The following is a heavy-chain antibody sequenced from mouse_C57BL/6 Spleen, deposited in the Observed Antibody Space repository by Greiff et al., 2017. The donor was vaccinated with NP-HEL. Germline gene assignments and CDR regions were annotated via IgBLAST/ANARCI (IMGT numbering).Heavy chain of an antibody. V-gene: IGHV1-15*01. Sequence: VQLQESGAELVRPGASVTLSCKASGYTFTDYEMHWVKQTPVHGLEWIGAIDPETGGTAYNQKFKGKAILTADKSSSTAYMELRSLTSEDSAVYYCTRGTSNWYHYFDDWGQGTTLTVSS. CDR2: IDPETGGT. J-gene: IGHJ2*01. CDR1: GYTFTDYE. D-gene: IGHD4-1*01. CDR3: TRGTSNWYHYFDD.